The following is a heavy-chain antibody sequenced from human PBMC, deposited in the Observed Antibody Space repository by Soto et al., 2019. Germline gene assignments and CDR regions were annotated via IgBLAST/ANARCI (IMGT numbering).Heavy chain of an antibody. CDR3: ASYCSGGSCYLTR. CDR1: GGSFSGYY. V-gene: IGHV4-34*01. Sequence: SETLSLTCAVYGGSFSGYYWSWIRQPPGKGLEWIGEINHSGSTNYNPSLKSRVTISVDTSKNQFSLKLSSVTAADTAVYYCASYCSGGSCYLTRWGQGTLVTVSS. D-gene: IGHD2-15*01. CDR2: INHSGST. J-gene: IGHJ4*02.